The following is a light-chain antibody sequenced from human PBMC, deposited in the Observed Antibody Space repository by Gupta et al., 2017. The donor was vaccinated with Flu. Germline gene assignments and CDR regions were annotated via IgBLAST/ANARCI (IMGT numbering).Light chain of an antibody. CDR2: DDS. J-gene: IGLJ3*02. CDR1: NIGRKT. CDR3: QVWDIDSYYPL. V-gene: IGLV3-21*02. Sequence: SYVLTQSPSVSVAPGQSAKITCEGDNIGRKTVHWYQQRPGQAPVLVVYDDSDRPSGIPERFSGSNSGNTATLTISRVEAGDEAAYVCQVWDIDSYYPLFGGGTKLTV.